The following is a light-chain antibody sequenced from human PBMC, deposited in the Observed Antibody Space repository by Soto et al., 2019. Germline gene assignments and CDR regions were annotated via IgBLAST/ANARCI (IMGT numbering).Light chain of an antibody. V-gene: IGLV1-40*01. CDR1: SSNIGAGFD. J-gene: IGLJ3*02. Sequence: QSVLTQPPSVSGAPGQRVTISCTGSSSNIGAGFDVHWYQQLPGTAPKLLIYRNNNRPSGVPDRFSGSKSGTSASLAITGLQVEDESDYYCQSYDSSLSAWVFGGGTKLPVL. CDR3: QSYDSSLSAWV. CDR2: RNN.